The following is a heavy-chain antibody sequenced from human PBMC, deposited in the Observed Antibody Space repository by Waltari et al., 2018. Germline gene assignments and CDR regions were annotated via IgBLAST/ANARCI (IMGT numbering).Heavy chain of an antibody. CDR3: ATLIQLWPSPFDY. D-gene: IGHD1-1*01. J-gene: IGHJ4*02. V-gene: IGHV3-74*01. CDR2: IHGDGSSP. CDR1: GFPFSSYR. Sequence: EVQLVEAGGDLVQPGGSLRLSCVASGFPFSSYRMHWVRQVPGKGLGWLSRIHGDGSSPTYAEAVKGRFTISRDNAKNTLYLQMNSLRAEDTAVYYCATLIQLWPSPFDYWGPGTLVTVSS.